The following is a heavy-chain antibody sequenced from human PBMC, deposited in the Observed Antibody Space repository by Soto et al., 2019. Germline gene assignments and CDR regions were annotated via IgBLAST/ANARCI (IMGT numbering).Heavy chain of an antibody. D-gene: IGHD4-17*01. CDR2: VSGGGSRT. J-gene: IGHJ4*02. CDR3: AVLTAVTDADY. V-gene: IGHV3-23*01. Sequence: EVQLLESGGGLVQPGGSLRLSCAASGFMFSSYVMSWVRQAPGKGLEWVSGVSGGGSRTYYADSVKGRFSISRDNSRNTMYLQLNSLISEDTAVYYCAVLTAVTDADYWGQGTLVTVPS. CDR1: GFMFSSYV.